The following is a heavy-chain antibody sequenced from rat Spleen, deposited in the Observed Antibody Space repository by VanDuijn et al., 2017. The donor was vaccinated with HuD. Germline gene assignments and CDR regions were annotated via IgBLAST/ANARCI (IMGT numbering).Heavy chain of an antibody. J-gene: IGHJ2*01. CDR1: GFSLTDYS. D-gene: IGHD1-6*01. Sequence: EVQLKESGPGLVQPSQTLSLTCTVSGFSLTDYSFHWIRPPPGKGLEWMGVMWNSGNTAYNSALTSRLTISRDTSKSQVFLKMNSLQTEDTAIYYCTRDAYYGYTGTYFDYWGQGVMVTVSS. CDR3: TRDAYYGYTGTYFDY. CDR2: MWNSGNT. V-gene: IGHV2S63*01.